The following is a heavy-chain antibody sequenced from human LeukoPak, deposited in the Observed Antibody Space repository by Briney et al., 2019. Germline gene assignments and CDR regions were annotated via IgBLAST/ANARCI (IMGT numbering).Heavy chain of an antibody. V-gene: IGHV4-39*01. Sequence: KPSETLSLTCTVSGGSISSSSHYWGWMRQPPGKELEWIGSVYYSGEAHYNPSLKSRLTVSVDRSSNQFSLKLTPVTAADTAVYFCARSRDYYDNRGHFMIWAMDVWGKGTTVIVSA. CDR1: GGSISSSSHY. CDR3: ARSRDYYDNRGHFMIWAMDV. J-gene: IGHJ6*04. D-gene: IGHD3-22*01. CDR2: VYYSGEA.